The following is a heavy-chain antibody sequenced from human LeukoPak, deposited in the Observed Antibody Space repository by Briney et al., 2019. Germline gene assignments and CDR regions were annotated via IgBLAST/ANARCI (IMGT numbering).Heavy chain of an antibody. Sequence: PSETLSLTCAVYGGSFSGYYWSWIRQPPGKGLEWIGEINHSGSTNYNPSLKSRVTISVDTSKNKFSLQLSSVTAPAKALYYCARWPPRYCSSTSCYVFDPWPQGPLLRVSS. CDR1: GGSFSGYY. CDR3: ARWPPRYCSSTSCYVFDP. J-gene: IGHJ5*02. D-gene: IGHD2-2*01. V-gene: IGHV4-34*01. CDR2: INHSGST.